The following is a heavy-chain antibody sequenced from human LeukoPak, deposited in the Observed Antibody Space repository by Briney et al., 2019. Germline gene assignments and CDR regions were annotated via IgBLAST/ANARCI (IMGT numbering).Heavy chain of an antibody. CDR3: AKDYRSGWYDY. CDR1: GFTFSNYA. Sequence: GGSLRLSCAASGFTFSNYAMTWVRQAPGKGLEWVSTVSDGGRNTYYADSVKGRFTISRDNSKNTLFLQMNSLRAEDTAVYYCAKDYRSGWYDYWGQGTLVTVSS. J-gene: IGHJ4*02. CDR2: VSDGGRNT. D-gene: IGHD6-19*01. V-gene: IGHV3-23*01.